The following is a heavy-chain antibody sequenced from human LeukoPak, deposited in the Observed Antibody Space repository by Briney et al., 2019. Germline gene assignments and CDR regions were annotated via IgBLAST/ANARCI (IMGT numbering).Heavy chain of an antibody. J-gene: IGHJ4*02. CDR1: GVTSNY. Sequence: GGSLRLSCAASGVTSNYMSWVRQAPGKGLEWVSVIYNGGTTYYADSVKGRFTISRDNSKSTLFVYLQMNSLRTDDTALYYCAGGGEAARSLAYWGQGALVTVSS. V-gene: IGHV3-66*02. CDR3: AGGGEAARSLAY. D-gene: IGHD6-6*01. CDR2: IYNGGTT.